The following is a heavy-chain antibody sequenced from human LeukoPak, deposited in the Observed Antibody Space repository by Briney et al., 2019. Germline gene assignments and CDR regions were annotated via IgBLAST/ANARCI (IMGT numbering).Heavy chain of an antibody. CDR2: IYYTGST. Sequence: SETLSLTCTVSGGSLSSYYWSWIRQPPGKGLEWIGYIYYTGSTNCNPSLKSRVTISVDTSKNQFSLKLSSVTAADTAVYYCARNGYSRTENYYYYYMDVWGKGTTVTVSS. CDR3: ARNGYSRTENYYYYYMDV. J-gene: IGHJ6*03. CDR1: GGSLSSYY. D-gene: IGHD5-18*01. V-gene: IGHV4-59*01.